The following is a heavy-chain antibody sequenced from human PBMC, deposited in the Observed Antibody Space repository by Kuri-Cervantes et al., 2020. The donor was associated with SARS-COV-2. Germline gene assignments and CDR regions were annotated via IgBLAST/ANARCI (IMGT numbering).Heavy chain of an antibody. J-gene: IGHJ6*02. CDR1: GFTFSGHW. D-gene: IGHD3-9*01. CDR3: ARGFRSAADILTGYYYYGMDV. V-gene: IGHV3-74*01. CDR2: INPDGSYT. Sequence: GESLKISCAASGFTFSGHWIHWVRQAPGKGLVWVSRINPDGSYTNNADSVKGRFTLSRDNAKNMLFLQMNSLRAEDTAVYYCARGFRSAADILTGYYYYGMDVWGQGTTVTVSS.